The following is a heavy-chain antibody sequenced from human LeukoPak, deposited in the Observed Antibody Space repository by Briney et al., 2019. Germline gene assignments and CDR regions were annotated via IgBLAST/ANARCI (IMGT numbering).Heavy chain of an antibody. CDR2: ISSSSSYI. CDR1: GFTFSSYS. V-gene: IGHV3-21*01. J-gene: IGHJ4*02. CDR3: ARVFESGLLLPFFDY. Sequence: GGSLRLSCAASGFTFSSYSMNWVRQAPGKGLEWVSSISSSSSYIYYADSVKGRFTISRDNAKNSLYLQMNSLRAGDTAVYYCARVFESGLLLPFFDYWGQGTLVTVSS. D-gene: IGHD3-22*01.